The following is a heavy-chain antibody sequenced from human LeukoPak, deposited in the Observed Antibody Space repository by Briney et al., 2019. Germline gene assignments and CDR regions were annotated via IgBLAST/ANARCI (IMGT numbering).Heavy chain of an antibody. CDR1: GYSISSGYY. Sequence: PSETLSLTCTVSGYSISSGYYWGWIRQPPGKGLEWIGSIYHSGSTYYNPSLKSRVTISVDTSKNQFSLKLSSVTAADTAVYYCARGGSYYAYYYMDVWGKGTTVTISS. CDR3: ARGGSYYAYYYMDV. CDR2: IYHSGST. V-gene: IGHV4-38-2*02. D-gene: IGHD1-26*01. J-gene: IGHJ6*03.